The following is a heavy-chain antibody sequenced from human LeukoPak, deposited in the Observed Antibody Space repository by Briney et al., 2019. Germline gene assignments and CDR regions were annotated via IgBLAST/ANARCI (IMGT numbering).Heavy chain of an antibody. CDR3: ARDGYCSSTSCYMSGATVVYYYGMDV. J-gene: IGHJ6*04. D-gene: IGHD2-2*03. V-gene: IGHV1-69*01. Sequence: GASVKVSCKASGGTFSSYAISWVRQAPGQGLEWMGGIIPIFGTANYAQKFQGRVTITADESTSTAYMELSSLRSEDTAVYYCARDGYCSSTSCYMSGATVVYYYGMDVWGKGTTVIVSS. CDR1: GGTFSSYA. CDR2: IIPIFGTA.